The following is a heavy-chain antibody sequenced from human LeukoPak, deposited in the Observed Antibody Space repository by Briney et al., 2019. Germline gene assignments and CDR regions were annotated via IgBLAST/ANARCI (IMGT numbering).Heavy chain of an antibody. D-gene: IGHD3-10*01. CDR1: GFTSGSYA. J-gene: IGHJ6*03. CDR2: IYSGGTT. CDR3: ARVPRGKIYMDV. Sequence: GGSMRLACAASGFTSGSYAMSWVRQAPGKGLEWVSIIYSGGTTYYADSVKGRFTISRDNLQMNSLGAEETAVYYCARVPRGKIYMDVWGKGTTVSVSS. V-gene: IGHV3-66*02.